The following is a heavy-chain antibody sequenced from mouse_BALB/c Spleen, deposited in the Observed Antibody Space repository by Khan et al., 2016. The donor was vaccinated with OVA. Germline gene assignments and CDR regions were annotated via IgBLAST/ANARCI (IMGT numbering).Heavy chain of an antibody. CDR3: AREGYGKYVDYAMDY. CDR2: IAPGCGST. CDR1: GYTFTSYW. D-gene: IGHD2-1*01. J-gene: IGHJ4*01. V-gene: IGHV1S41*01. Sequence: DLVKPGASVKLSCKASGYTFTSYWINWIKQRPGQGLEWIGRIAPGCGSTYYNEMFKGKATLTVDTSSRTAYIQLSSLSSEDSAVYYCAREGYGKYVDYAMDYWGQGTSVTVAS.